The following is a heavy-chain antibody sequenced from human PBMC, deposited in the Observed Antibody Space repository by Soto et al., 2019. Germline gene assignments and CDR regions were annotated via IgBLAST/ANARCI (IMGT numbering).Heavy chain of an antibody. D-gene: IGHD2-21*02. J-gene: IGHJ4*02. Sequence: QVQLVQSGAEVKKPGASVKVSCKASGYTFDSYYIHWVRQAPGQRLEWMGLINPDGGGTSYAQNLRGRVTMTRDTSTSTEYMELSSLRSEDTAMYYCARDPYCGGDCYHFDFWGQGTLVTVSS. CDR1: GYTFDSYY. CDR3: ARDPYCGGDCYHFDF. CDR2: INPDGGGT. V-gene: IGHV1-46*02.